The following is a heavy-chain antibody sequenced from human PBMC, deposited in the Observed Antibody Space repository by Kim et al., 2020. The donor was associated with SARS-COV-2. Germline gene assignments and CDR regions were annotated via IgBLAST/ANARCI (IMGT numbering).Heavy chain of an antibody. Sequence: ASVKVSCKASGYTFTSYAMHWVRQAPGQRLEWMGWINAGNGNTKYSQKFQGRVTITRDTSASTAYMELSSLRSEDTAVYYCARVGCSGGSCYYSGHYGMDVWGQGTTVTVSS. D-gene: IGHD2-15*01. J-gene: IGHJ6*02. CDR2: INAGNGNT. CDR1: GYTFTSYA. CDR3: ARVGCSGGSCYYSGHYGMDV. V-gene: IGHV1-3*01.